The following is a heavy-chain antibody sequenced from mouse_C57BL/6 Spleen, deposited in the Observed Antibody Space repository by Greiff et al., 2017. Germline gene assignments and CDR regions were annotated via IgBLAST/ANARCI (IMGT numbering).Heavy chain of an antibody. CDR2: IYPGDGDT. Sequence: QVQLQQSGAELVKPGASVKISCKASGYAFSSYGMNWVKQRPGKGLEWIGQIYPGDGDTNYNGKFKGKATLTADKSSSTAYMQLSSLTSEDSAVYFCARRGDSSGYVAYWGQGTLVTVSA. D-gene: IGHD3-2*02. CDR3: ARRGDSSGYVAY. V-gene: IGHV1-80*01. CDR1: GYAFSSYG. J-gene: IGHJ3*01.